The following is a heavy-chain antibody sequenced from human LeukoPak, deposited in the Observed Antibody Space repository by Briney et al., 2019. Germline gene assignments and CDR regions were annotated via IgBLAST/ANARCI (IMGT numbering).Heavy chain of an antibody. CDR1: GFTFSNYA. Sequence: PGGSLRLSCATSGFTFSNYAVSWVRQAPGKGLEWVTPISGSGGTTYYADSVKGRFTISRDNSKNTLYLQMNSLRAEDTAVYYCAKDTYRASSGLVDYWGQGTLVTVSS. V-gene: IGHV3-23*01. J-gene: IGHJ4*02. CDR3: AKDTYRASSGLVDY. D-gene: IGHD5-12*01. CDR2: ISGSGGTT.